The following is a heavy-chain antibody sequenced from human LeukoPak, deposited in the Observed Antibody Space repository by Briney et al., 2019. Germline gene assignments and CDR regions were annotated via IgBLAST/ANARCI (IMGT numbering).Heavy chain of an antibody. Sequence: ASVKVSCKASGYTFTSYGISWVRQAPGQGLEWMGWISAYNGNTNYAQKLQGRVTMTTDTSTSTAYMELRSLRSDDTAVYYCARDNPRYSYGVLDDYWGQGTLVTVSS. V-gene: IGHV1-18*01. J-gene: IGHJ4*02. CDR1: GYTFTSYG. CDR3: ARDNPRYSYGVLDDY. CDR2: ISAYNGNT. D-gene: IGHD5-18*01.